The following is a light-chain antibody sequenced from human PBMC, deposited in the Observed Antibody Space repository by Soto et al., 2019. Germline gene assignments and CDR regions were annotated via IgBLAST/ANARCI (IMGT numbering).Light chain of an antibody. CDR1: SSDVGGYNY. CDR2: DVN. Sequence: QSVLTQPASVSGSPGQSVTISCTGTSSDVGGYNYVSWYQQFPGKAPKLIIYDVNNRPSWVSNRFSGSKSGNTASLPISGLLAEDEGDYHCCSYSDNSSLGVFGGGTKLTVL. J-gene: IGLJ3*02. V-gene: IGLV2-14*01. CDR3: CSYSDNSSLGV.